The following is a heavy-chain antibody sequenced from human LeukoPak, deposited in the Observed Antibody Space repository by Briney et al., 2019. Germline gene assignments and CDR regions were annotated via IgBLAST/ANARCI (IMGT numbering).Heavy chain of an antibody. CDR2: INSDGSST. V-gene: IGHV3-74*01. CDR1: GFTFSSYW. CDR3: ARDLTRPSDSSGYLTPGY. D-gene: IGHD3-22*01. Sequence: GGSLRLSCAASGFTFSSYWMHWVRQAPGKGLVWVSRINSDGSSTSYADSVKGRFTISRDNAKNTLYLQMNSLRAEDTAVYYCARDLTRPSDSSGYLTPGYWGQGTLVTVSS. J-gene: IGHJ4*02.